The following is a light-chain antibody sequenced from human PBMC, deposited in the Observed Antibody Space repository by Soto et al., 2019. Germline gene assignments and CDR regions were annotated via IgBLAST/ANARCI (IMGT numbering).Light chain of an antibody. CDR3: QSYDSDNQV. CDR1: SGSIASNY. J-gene: IGLJ3*02. CDR2: EDN. V-gene: IGLV6-57*01. Sequence: NFMLTQPHSVSESPGKTVTISCTHSSGSIASNYVQWYQQRPGSSPTTVIYEDNQRPSGVPDRFSGSIDSSSNSASLTISGLKTEDEADYYCQSYDSDNQVFGGGTKLTVL.